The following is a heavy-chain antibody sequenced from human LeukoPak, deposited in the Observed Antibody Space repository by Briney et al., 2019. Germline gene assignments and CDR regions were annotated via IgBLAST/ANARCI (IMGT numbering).Heavy chain of an antibody. V-gene: IGHV2-70*11. CDR3: ARTNSITRTNPFDY. D-gene: IGHD1-7*01. CDR1: GFSLSTSGMC. CDR2: IDWDDDK. J-gene: IGHJ4*02. Sequence: SGPTLVNPTQTLTLTCTFSGFSLSTSGMCVSWIRQPPGKALEWLARIDWDDDKYYRTSLKTRLTISKDTSKNQVVLTMTNMDPVDTATYYCARTNSITRTNPFDYLGQGTLVTVSS.